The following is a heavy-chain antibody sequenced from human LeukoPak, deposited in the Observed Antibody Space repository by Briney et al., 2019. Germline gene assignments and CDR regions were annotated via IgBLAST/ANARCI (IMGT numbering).Heavy chain of an antibody. J-gene: IGHJ6*02. V-gene: IGHV3-7*01. CDR1: GFAFNKYW. CDR3: ARLRFGDNIVVVPAATLHYGMDV. CDR2: MDEDGSEI. D-gene: IGHD2-2*01. Sequence: GGSLRLSCAASGFAFNKYWMSWVRQPPGKGLEWVANMDEDGSEINYVDSVKGRFTISRDNAQDSLYLQMNSLTAEDTAVYYCARLRFGDNIVVVPAATLHYGMDVWGQGTTVTVSS.